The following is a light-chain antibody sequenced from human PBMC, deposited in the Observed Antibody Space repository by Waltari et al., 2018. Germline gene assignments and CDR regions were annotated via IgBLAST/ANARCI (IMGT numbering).Light chain of an antibody. CDR3: MQGTHWPPYT. CDR1: QSLVYIDGDTY. V-gene: IGKV2-30*01. J-gene: IGKJ2*01. CDR2: KVS. Sequence: DVVMTQSPLSLPVTPGQPASISCRSSQSLVYIDGDTYLNWFHQRPGQSPRRLIYKVSNRDSGVPDRFNGSGSGTDFTLKISRVEAEDVGVYYCMQGTHWPPYTFGQGTKLEIK.